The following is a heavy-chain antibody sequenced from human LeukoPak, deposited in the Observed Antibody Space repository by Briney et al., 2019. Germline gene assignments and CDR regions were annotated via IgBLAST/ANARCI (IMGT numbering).Heavy chain of an antibody. V-gene: IGHV1-69*04. CDR3: AGESYYYDSSGYVFGY. D-gene: IGHD3-22*01. CDR2: IIPILGIA. CDR1: GGTFSSYA. Sequence: GSSVKVSCKASGGTFSSYAISWVRQAPGQGLEWMGRIIPILGIANYAQKFQGRVTITADKSTSTAYMELSSLRSEDTAVYYCAGESYYYDSSGYVFGYWGQGTQVTVSS. J-gene: IGHJ4*02.